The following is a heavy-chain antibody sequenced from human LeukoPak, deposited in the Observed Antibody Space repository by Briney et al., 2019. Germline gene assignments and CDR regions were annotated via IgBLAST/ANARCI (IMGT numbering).Heavy chain of an antibody. CDR2: IYYSGST. V-gene: IGHV4-39*01. D-gene: IGHD1-26*01. CDR3: ARQIVGAIRSDAFDI. Sequence: GSLRLSCAASGFTFSSYAMSWVRQPPGKGLEWIGSIYYSGSTYYNPSLKSRVTISVDTSKNQFSLKLSSVTAADTAVYYCARQIVGAIRSDAFDIWGQGTMVTVSS. J-gene: IGHJ3*02. CDR1: GFTFSSYA.